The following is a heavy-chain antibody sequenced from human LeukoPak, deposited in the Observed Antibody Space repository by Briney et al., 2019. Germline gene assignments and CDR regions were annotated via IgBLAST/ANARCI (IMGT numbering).Heavy chain of an antibody. J-gene: IGHJ6*03. V-gene: IGHV3-30*02. Sequence: GGSLRLSCVASGFTFSDYGMHWVRQAPGKGLEWVAFTRSDGSNTYYADSVRGRSTISRDNSKNTLYLQMNSLRPEDTAVFYCAKGNDFWGGYYYYYYMDVWGKGTTVIVSS. CDR2: TRSDGSNT. D-gene: IGHD3-3*01. CDR3: AKGNDFWGGYYYYYYMDV. CDR1: GFTFSDYG.